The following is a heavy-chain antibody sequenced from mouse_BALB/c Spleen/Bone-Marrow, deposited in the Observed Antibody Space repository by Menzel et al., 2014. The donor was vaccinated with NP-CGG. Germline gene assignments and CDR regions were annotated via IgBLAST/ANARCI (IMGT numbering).Heavy chain of an antibody. V-gene: IGHV14-3*02. CDR2: IDPGSGST. J-gene: IGHJ4*01. CDR3: ARATPYYPLDY. Sequence: VQLQQSGAELVKPGASVKLSFTASGFNIKDTYIHWVKQRPEQGLEWIGRIDPGSGSTKYDPKFQGKATIKADTSSNTAYVQLSSLTSEDTAVYYCARATPYYPLDYWGQGNSVTVSS. CDR1: GFNIKDTY.